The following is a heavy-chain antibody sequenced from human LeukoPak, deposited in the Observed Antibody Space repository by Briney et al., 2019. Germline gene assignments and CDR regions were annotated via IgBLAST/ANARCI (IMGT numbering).Heavy chain of an antibody. CDR1: GFSFSSYG. J-gene: IGHJ5*02. V-gene: IGHV3-30*02. CDR2: IRYDGSNK. D-gene: IGHD3-10*01. CDR3: AKALWVGELLPNWFDP. Sequence: PGGSLRLSCAASGFSFSSYGMHWVRQAPGKGLEWVAFIRYDGSNKYYADSVKGRFTISRDNSKNTLYLQMNSLTAEDTAVYYCAKALWVGELLPNWFDPWGQGTLVTVSS.